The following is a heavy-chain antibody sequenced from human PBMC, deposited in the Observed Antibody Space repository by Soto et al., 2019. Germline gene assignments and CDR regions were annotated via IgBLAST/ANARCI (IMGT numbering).Heavy chain of an antibody. V-gene: IGHV3-23*01. CDR2: ISGSGGST. CDR1: GLTVSGKKY. J-gene: IGHJ4*02. CDR3: AQRDSHFDY. D-gene: IGHD2-21*01. Sequence: PGGSLRLSCVASGLTVSGKKYMAWVRQAPGKGLEWVSAISGSGGSTHYADSVKGRFTISRDNSRNTLYLQLNSLRAEDTAVYYCAQRDSHFDYWGQGTLVTVSS.